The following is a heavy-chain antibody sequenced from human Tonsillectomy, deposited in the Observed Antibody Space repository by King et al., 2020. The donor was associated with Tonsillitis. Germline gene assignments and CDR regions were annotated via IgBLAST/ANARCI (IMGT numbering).Heavy chain of an antibody. CDR1: VFTFSSYA. D-gene: IGHD1-26*01. CDR2: ISYDVISK. CDR3: ARDKESGSFYGYFEN. J-gene: IGHJ4*02. V-gene: IGHV3-30-3*01. Sequence: VQLVESGGGVVQPGRSLRRSCAASVFTFSSYAMHWVCQAPGKGLEWVAVISYDVISKHYADSVKGRFTISRDNSKNKVYLQMNSLRAEDTAVYYCARDKESGSFYGYFENWGQGALVTVSS.